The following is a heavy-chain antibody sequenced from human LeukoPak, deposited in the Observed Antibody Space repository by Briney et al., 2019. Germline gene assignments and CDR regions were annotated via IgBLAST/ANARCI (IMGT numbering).Heavy chain of an antibody. CDR1: GCTFVDYT. V-gene: IGHV3-49*04. Sequence: PGRSLRLSCTASGCTFVDYTMSWVRQAPGKGLEWVGFIRSKAYGGTTEYAASVKGRFTISRDDSKSIAYLQMNSLKTEDTAVYYCSRDEGAYCGGDCYSDFDYWGQGTLVTVSS. J-gene: IGHJ4*02. D-gene: IGHD2-21*02. CDR3: SRDEGAYCGGDCYSDFDY. CDR2: IRSKAYGGTT.